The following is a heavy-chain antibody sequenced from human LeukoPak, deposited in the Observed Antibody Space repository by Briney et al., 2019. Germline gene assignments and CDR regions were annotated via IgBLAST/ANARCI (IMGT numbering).Heavy chain of an antibody. CDR3: ARYYYDSSGYYLYDY. V-gene: IGHV1-18*01. Sequence: GASVKVSCKASGYTFTNYGISWVRQAPGQGLEWMGWISAYNGNTHYAQNLQGRVTMTTDTSTSTAYMELKSLRSDDTAVCYCARYYYDSSGYYLYDYWGQGTLVTVSS. CDR2: ISAYNGNT. J-gene: IGHJ4*02. D-gene: IGHD3-22*01. CDR1: GYTFTNYG.